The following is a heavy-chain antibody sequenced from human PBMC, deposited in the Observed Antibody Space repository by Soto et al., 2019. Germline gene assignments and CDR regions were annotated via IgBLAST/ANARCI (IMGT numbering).Heavy chain of an antibody. CDR1: GFTFSSYW. CDR3: ARDQTGYSYSNLGY. J-gene: IGHJ4*02. Sequence: GSLRLSCAASGFTFSSYWMSWVRQAPGKGLEWVANIKQDGSEKYYVDSVKGRFTISRDNAKNSLYLQMNSLRAEDTAVYYCARDQTGYSYSNLGYWGQGTLVTVSS. V-gene: IGHV3-7*03. D-gene: IGHD5-18*01. CDR2: IKQDGSEK.